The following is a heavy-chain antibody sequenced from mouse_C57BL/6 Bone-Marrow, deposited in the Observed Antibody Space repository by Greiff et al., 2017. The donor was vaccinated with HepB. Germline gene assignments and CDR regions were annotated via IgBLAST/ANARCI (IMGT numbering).Heavy chain of an antibody. Sequence: QVQLKQPGAELVRPGSSVKLSCKASGYTFTSYWMDWVKQRPGQGLEWIGNIYPSDSETHYNQKFKDKATLTVDKSSSTAYTQLSSLTSEDSAVYYCARFDYDDPFYAMDYWGQGTSVTVSS. CDR3: ARFDYDDPFYAMDY. V-gene: IGHV1-61*01. D-gene: IGHD2-4*01. CDR2: IYPSDSET. CDR1: GYTFTSYW. J-gene: IGHJ4*01.